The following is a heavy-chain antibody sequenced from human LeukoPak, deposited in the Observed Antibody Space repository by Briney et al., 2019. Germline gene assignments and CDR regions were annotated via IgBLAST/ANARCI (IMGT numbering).Heavy chain of an antibody. CDR2: ISGSGGST. CDR3: VGYYYDSSGYYYPFDY. J-gene: IGHJ4*02. V-gene: IGHV3-23*01. Sequence: GGSLRLSCAASGFTFSSCAMSWVRQAPGKGLEWVSAISGSGGSTYYADSVKGRFTISRDNSKNTLYLQMNSLRAEDTAVYYCVGYYYDSSGYYYPFDYWGQGTLVTVSS. D-gene: IGHD3-22*01. CDR1: GFTFSSCA.